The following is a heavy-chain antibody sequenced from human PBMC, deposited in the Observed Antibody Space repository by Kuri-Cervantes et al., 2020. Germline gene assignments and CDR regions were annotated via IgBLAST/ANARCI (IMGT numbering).Heavy chain of an antibody. Sequence: GGSLRLSCAASGFTFSSYAMHWVRQAPGKGLEWVSYISSSSSTIYYADSVKGRFTISRDNAKNSLYLQMNSLRDEDTAVYYCAREQQLVLYYWGQGTLVTVSS. CDR2: ISSSSSTI. CDR3: AREQQLVLYY. V-gene: IGHV3-48*02. CDR1: GFTFSSYA. J-gene: IGHJ4*02. D-gene: IGHD6-13*01.